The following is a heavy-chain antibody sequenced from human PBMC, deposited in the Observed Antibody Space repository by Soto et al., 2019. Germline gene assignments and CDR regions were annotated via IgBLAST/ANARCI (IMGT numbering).Heavy chain of an antibody. V-gene: IGHV4-4*02. D-gene: IGHD3-10*01. J-gene: IGHJ6*02. CDR2: IYHSGST. Sequence: SETLSLTCAVSGGSISSSNWWSWVRQPPGKGLEWIGEIYHSGSTNYNPSLKSRVTISVDKSKNQFSLKLSSVTAADTAVYYCVSSGTGISYYYYYGMGVWGQGTTVTVSS. CDR1: GGSISSSNW. CDR3: VSSGTGISYYYYYGMGV.